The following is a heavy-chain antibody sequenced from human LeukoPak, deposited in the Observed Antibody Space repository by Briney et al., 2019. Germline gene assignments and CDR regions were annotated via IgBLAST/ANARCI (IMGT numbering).Heavy chain of an antibody. D-gene: IGHD3-22*01. CDR3: ARALTGVYDSSGYYRPWSAFDI. Sequence: GGSLRLSCAASGFTFSSYWMSWVRQAPGKGLEWVANIKQDGSEKYYVDSVKGRFTISRDNAKNSLYLQMNSLRAEDTAVYYCARALTGVYDSSGYYRPWSAFDIWGQGTMVTVSS. J-gene: IGHJ3*02. V-gene: IGHV3-7*01. CDR2: IKQDGSEK. CDR1: GFTFSSYW.